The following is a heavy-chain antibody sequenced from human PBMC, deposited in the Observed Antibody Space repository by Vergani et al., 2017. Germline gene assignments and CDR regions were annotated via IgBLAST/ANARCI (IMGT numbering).Heavy chain of an antibody. CDR1: GYTFSNYY. CDR2: INPSGGHT. D-gene: IGHD3-9*01. CDR3: ARGDYGILTGYRY. Sequence: QVQVVQSGAEVKKSGASVKVSCKTSGYTFSNYYMHWVRQAPGQGLGWMGIINPSGGHTNYAQKFQGRVTMTRDTSTSTVYMALSSLRSEDTAIYYCARGDYGILTGYRYWGQGTLVTVSA. J-gene: IGHJ4*02. V-gene: IGHV1-46*03.